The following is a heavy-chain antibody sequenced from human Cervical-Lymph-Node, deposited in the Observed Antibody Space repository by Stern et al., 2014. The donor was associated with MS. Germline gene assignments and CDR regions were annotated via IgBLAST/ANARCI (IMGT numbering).Heavy chain of an antibody. CDR2: IIPALNVA. D-gene: IGHD2-2*01. CDR3: AGPAPLD. Sequence: MQLVESGAELKKPGSSVKVSCKASGGSLSTYTITWVRQAPGQGLEWMGRIIPALNVANYAQKFHGRLTITADKSTSTAYMEMSSLRSDDTAVYYCAGPAPLDWGQGTLVTVSS. V-gene: IGHV1-69*09. CDR1: GGSLSTYT. J-gene: IGHJ4*02.